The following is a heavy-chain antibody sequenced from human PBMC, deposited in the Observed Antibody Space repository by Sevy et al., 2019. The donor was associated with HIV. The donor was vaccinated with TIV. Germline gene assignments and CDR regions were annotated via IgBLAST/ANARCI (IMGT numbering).Heavy chain of an antibody. D-gene: IGHD2-2*01. CDR1: GFTFRNYA. V-gene: IGHV3-23*01. CDR3: AKDLDIVAVAAAIRLSY. Sequence: GGSLRLSCAASGFTFRNYAMSWVRQAPGKGLEWVSALSGTGGSTYNADSVKGRFTISRDNSKNTLYLQMNSLRVEDTAVYYCAKDLDIVAVAAAIRLSYWGQGTRVTVSS. J-gene: IGHJ4*02. CDR2: LSGTGGST.